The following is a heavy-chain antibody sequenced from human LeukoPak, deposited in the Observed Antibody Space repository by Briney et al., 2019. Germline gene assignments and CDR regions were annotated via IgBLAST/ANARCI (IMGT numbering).Heavy chain of an antibody. J-gene: IGHJ5*02. V-gene: IGHV1-3*04. D-gene: IGHD1-26*01. CDR2: IDTGNGNT. Sequence: ASVKVSCKASGYTFTSHVMHWVRQAPGHRLDWMGWIDTGNGNTQYSQNFQGRVTITRDTSASTAYMELSSLRSADTAVSYCARERLGGSLEHDPWGQGTLVTVSS. CDR3: ARERLGGSLEHDP. CDR1: GYTFTSHV.